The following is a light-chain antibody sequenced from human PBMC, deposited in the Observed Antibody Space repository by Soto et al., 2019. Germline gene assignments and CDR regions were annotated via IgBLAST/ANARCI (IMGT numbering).Light chain of an antibody. Sequence: QPVLTQSPSASASLGASVKLTCTLSSGHSSYAIAWHQQQPEKGPRFLMKLNSDGSHSKGDGIPDRFSGSSSGAERYLTISSLQSEDEADYYGQTWGTGGAWVFGGGTKLTVL. J-gene: IGLJ3*02. CDR3: QTWGTGGAWV. V-gene: IGLV4-69*01. CDR2: LNSDGSH. CDR1: SGHSSYA.